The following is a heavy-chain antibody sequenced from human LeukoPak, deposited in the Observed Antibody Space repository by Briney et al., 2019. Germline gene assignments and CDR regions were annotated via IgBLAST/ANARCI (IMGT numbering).Heavy chain of an antibody. CDR2: ISDYNGHT. CDR3: GRGFPPRRDYDSRGYYSYYFDY. J-gene: IGHJ4*02. Sequence: ASVKVSCKASGYTFTSYGISWVRQAPGQGLEWMGWISDYNGHTKYAQKFQGRVTMTTDTSTSTAYMELRSLRSDDTAVYYCGRGFPPRRDYDSRGYYSYYFDYWGQGTLVTVSS. V-gene: IGHV1-18*01. CDR1: GYTFTSYG. D-gene: IGHD3-22*01.